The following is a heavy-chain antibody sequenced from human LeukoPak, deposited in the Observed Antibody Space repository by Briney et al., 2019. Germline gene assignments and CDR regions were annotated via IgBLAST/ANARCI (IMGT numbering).Heavy chain of an antibody. D-gene: IGHD2-8*01. CDR2: INPNSGGT. CDR3: ARTDIVLIAMETDAFDI. V-gene: IGHV1-2*02. CDR1: GYTFTGSY. J-gene: IGHJ3*02. Sequence: ASVKVSCKASGYTFTGSYMHWVRQAPGQGPEWMGWINPNSGGTNYAQKFQGRITMTRDTSISTAYMELSRLRFDDTAVYYCARTDIVLIAMETDAFDIWGQGTMVTVSS.